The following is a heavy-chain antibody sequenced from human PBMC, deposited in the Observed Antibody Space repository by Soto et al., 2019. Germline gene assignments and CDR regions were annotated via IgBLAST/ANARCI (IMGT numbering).Heavy chain of an antibody. Sequence: QVQLQESGPGLVKPSETLSLTCTVSGDSFSSYYWSWVRRPAGKGLEWIGRIFRNGDTDYTSSLKSRVTMSIDSAKNQFSLKLMSVTAADTAVYYCARDARLEGATVGLYDFWGQGSLVTVS. D-gene: IGHD3-16*01. V-gene: IGHV4-4*07. J-gene: IGHJ4*02. CDR1: GDSFSSYY. CDR3: ARDARLEGATVGLYDF. CDR2: IFRNGDT.